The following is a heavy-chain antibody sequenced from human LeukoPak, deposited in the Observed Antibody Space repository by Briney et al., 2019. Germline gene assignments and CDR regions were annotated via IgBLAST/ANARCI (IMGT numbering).Heavy chain of an antibody. CDR1: GGSISSRPYY. V-gene: IGHV4-39*07. Sequence: SETLSLTCTVSGGSISSRPYYWGWVRQPPGKGLEWIGTISYSGTTYYSPSLKSRVTISLDTSKNQFSLKLSSVTAADTAIYYCARDFSSSSTVYFYYYMDVWGKGTTVTVSS. J-gene: IGHJ6*03. CDR2: ISYSGTT. CDR3: ARDFSSSSTVYFYYYMDV. D-gene: IGHD6-6*01.